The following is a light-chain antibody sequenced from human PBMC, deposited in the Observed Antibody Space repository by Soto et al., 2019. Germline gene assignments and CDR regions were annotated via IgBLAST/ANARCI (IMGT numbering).Light chain of an antibody. J-gene: IGKJ3*01. Sequence: LKQSPAILSLSPGERATLSCTASQSVDTYIAWYQQRPGQPPRLLTHDTSHRAGGVTARFRGSGSGTDFTLTINSLVPEDFAVYFCQQRRNWVSFGPGTRL. V-gene: IGKV3-11*01. CDR3: QQRRNWVS. CDR2: DTS. CDR1: QSVDTY.